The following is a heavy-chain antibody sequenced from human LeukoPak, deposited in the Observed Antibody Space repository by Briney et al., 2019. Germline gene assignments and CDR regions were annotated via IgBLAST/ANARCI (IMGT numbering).Heavy chain of an antibody. CDR1: GGTFSSYA. V-gene: IGHV1-69*04. CDR3: ARLLDTAMVTPYFDY. Sequence: SVKVSCKASGGTFSSYAISWVRQAPGQGLEWMGRIIPILGIANYAQKFQGRVTITADKSTSTAYMELSSLRSEDTAVYYCARLLDTAMVTPYFDYWGQGTLVTVSS. CDR2: IIPILGIA. J-gene: IGHJ4*02. D-gene: IGHD5-18*01.